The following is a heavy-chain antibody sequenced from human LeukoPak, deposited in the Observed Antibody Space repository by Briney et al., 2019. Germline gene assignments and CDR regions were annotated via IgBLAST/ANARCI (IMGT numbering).Heavy chain of an antibody. Sequence: ETLSLTCTVSGGSISSYYWSWVRQAPGKGLEWVGRIKSKTDGGTTDYAAPVKGRFTISRDDSKNTLYLQMNSLKTEDTAVYYCARVSSSGYSGNWFDPWGQGTLVTVSS. CDR1: GGSISSYY. D-gene: IGHD3-22*01. J-gene: IGHJ5*02. V-gene: IGHV3-15*01. CDR3: ARVSSSGYSGNWFDP. CDR2: IKSKTDGGTT.